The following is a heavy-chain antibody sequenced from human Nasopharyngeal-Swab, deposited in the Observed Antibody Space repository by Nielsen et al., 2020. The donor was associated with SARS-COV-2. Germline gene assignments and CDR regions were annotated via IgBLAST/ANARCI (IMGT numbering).Heavy chain of an antibody. CDR1: GFTYRSYA. CDR2: IWYDGSNK. CDR3: ARAETGYSYGYPFDY. J-gene: IGHJ4*02. Sequence: GESLKISCAASGFTYRSYALHWVRQAPGKGLEWVAVIWYDGSNKYYADSVKGRFTISRDNSKNTLYLQMNSLRAEDTAVYYCARAETGYSYGYPFDYWGQGTLVTVSS. V-gene: IGHV3-33*08. D-gene: IGHD5-18*01.